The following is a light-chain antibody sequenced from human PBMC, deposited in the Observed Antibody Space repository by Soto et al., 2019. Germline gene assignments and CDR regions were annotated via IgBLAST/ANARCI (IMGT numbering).Light chain of an antibody. Sequence: EIVLTQSPATLSLSPGERATLSCRASQSVSSSLAWYQQKTGQPPRLLIYDTSNRATGIPARFSGSGSGTDFTLTISSLEPEDFAVHYCQQRSNWPPSTFGPGTKVDTK. CDR1: QSVSSS. CDR3: QQRSNWPPST. CDR2: DTS. V-gene: IGKV3-11*01. J-gene: IGKJ3*01.